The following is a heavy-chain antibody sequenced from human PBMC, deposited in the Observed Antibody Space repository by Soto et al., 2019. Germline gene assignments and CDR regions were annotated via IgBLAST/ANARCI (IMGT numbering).Heavy chain of an antibody. D-gene: IGHD2-8*01. V-gene: IGHV3-15*07. Sequence: GGSLRLSCAASGFTFSNAWMNWVRQAPGKGLEWVGRIKSKTDGGTTDYAAPVKGRFTISRDDSKNTLYLQMNSLKTEDTAVYYCTTDVMFLWAPPVDAFDICGQGTMVTVSS. CDR3: TTDVMFLWAPPVDAFDI. CDR1: GFTFSNAW. CDR2: IKSKTDGGTT. J-gene: IGHJ3*02.